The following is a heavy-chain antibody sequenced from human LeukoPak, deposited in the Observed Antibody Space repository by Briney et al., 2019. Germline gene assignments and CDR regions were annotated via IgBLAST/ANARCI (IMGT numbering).Heavy chain of an antibody. V-gene: IGHV1-8*01. J-gene: IGHJ4*02. CDR2: MNPNSGNT. CDR3: ARSMVRGVITPAY. Sequence: AASVKVSCKASGYTFTSYDINWVQQATGQGLEWMGWMNPNSGNTGYAQKFQGRVTMTRNTSISTAYMELSSLRSEDTAVYYCARSMVRGVITPAYWGQGTLVTVSS. CDR1: GYTFTSYD. D-gene: IGHD3-10*01.